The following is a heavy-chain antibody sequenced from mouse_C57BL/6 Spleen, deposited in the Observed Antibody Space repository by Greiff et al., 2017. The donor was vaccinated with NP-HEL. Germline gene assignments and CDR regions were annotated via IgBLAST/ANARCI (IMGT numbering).Heavy chain of an antibody. D-gene: IGHD1-1*01. CDR3: ARSPITTVVATNAMDY. Sequence: EVMLVESGGGLVQPGGSLSLSCAASGFTFTDYYMSWVRQPPGKALEWLGFIRNKANGYTTEYSASVKGRFTISRDNSQSILYLQMNALRAEDSATYYCARSPITTVVATNAMDYWGQGTSVTVSS. CDR1: GFTFTDYY. CDR2: IRNKANGYTT. J-gene: IGHJ4*01. V-gene: IGHV7-3*01.